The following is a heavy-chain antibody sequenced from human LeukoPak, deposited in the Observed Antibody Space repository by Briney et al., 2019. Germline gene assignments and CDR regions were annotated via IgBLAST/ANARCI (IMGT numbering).Heavy chain of an antibody. CDR3: ASYLGHSSSWYQTLYFDY. Sequence: GASVKVSCKASGYTFTGYYMHWVRQAPGQGLEWMGWINPNSGGTNYAQKFQGRVTMTRDTSISTAYMELSRLRSDDTAVYYCASYLGHSSSWYQTLYFDYWGQGTLVTVSS. V-gene: IGHV1-2*02. CDR1: GYTFTGYY. J-gene: IGHJ4*02. D-gene: IGHD6-13*01. CDR2: INPNSGGT.